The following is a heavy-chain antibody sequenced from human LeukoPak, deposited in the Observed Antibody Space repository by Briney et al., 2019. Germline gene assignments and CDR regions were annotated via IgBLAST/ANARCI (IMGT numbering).Heavy chain of an antibody. CDR1: GGSISSGDYY. CDR2: ICYSGST. J-gene: IGHJ5*02. Sequence: PSQTLSLTCTVSGGSISSGDYYWSWIRPPPGKGLARIGYICYSGSTYYNPSLKSRVTISVDTSKNQFSLKLSSVTAADTAVYYCARNGRYCSSTSCSPNWFDPWGQGTLVTVSS. D-gene: IGHD2-2*01. CDR3: ARNGRYCSSTSCSPNWFDP. V-gene: IGHV4-30-4*08.